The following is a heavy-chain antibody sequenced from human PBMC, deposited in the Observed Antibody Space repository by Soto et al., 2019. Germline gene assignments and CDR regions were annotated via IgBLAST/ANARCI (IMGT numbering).Heavy chain of an antibody. CDR3: ASSRKKVVVITSYYYYYGMDV. V-gene: IGHV1-69*13. CDR2: IIPIFGTA. D-gene: IGHD3-22*01. CDR1: GGTFSSYA. J-gene: IGHJ6*02. Sequence: SVKVSCKASGGTFSSYAISWVRQAPGQGLEWMGGIIPIFGTANYAQKFQGRATITADESTSTAYMELSSLRSEDTAVYYCASSRKKVVVITSYYYYYGMDVWGQGTTVTVSS.